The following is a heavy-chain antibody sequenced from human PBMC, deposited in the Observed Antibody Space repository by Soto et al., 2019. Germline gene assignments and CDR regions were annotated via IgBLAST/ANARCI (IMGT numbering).Heavy chain of an antibody. D-gene: IGHD2-21*01. Sequence: QVQLVQSGAEVKKPGASVKISCKASGYTFIHYYIHWVRQAPGQGLEWMAIINPNGGSTNYAQKFQGRVTVTSDTSTTTFSMELNRLESDDTAVYFCARSLLQGDFWGQGTLVTVSS. CDR3: ARSLLQGDF. J-gene: IGHJ4*02. CDR2: INPNGGST. CDR1: GYTFIHYY. V-gene: IGHV1-46*01.